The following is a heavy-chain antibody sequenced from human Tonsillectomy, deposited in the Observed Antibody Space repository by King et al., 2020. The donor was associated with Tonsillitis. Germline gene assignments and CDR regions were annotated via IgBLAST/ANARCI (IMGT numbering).Heavy chain of an antibody. D-gene: IGHD3-3*01. CDR1: GGSISSSSYY. Sequence: QLQESGPGLVKPSETLSLTCTVSGGSISSSSYYWGWIRQPPGKGLEWIGSIYYSGSTYYNPSLKSRVTISVDTSKNQFSLKLSSVTAADTAVYYCARQSGLITIFGVDNGYYMDVWGKGTTVTVSS. CDR2: IYYSGST. CDR3: ARQSGLITIFGVDNGYYMDV. J-gene: IGHJ6*03. V-gene: IGHV4-39*01.